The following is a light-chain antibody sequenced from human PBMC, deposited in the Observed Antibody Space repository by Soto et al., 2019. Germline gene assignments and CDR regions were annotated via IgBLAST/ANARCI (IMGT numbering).Light chain of an antibody. J-gene: IGKJ2*01. Sequence: EIVLTQSPGTLSLSPGERATLSCRASQSISGSLLAWYQQKAGQAPRLLIYGASSRATGIPDRFSGSGSVTDFTFIISRLEPEDVAVYYWHQYGNIPHTFGQGTKLETK. CDR1: QSISGSL. CDR3: HQYGNIPHT. V-gene: IGKV3-20*01. CDR2: GAS.